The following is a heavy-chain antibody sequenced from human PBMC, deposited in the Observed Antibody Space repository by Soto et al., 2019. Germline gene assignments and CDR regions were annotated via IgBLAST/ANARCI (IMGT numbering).Heavy chain of an antibody. J-gene: IGHJ3*02. V-gene: IGHV2-5*02. Sequence: SGPTLVNPTQTLTLTWTCSGFSLTTSGMGVGWIRQPPGKALEWLALIYWDDEKRYSPSLESRLTITKDTSKNQVVLTMTNVDPVDTATYYCAHRRGSGYYYVGAFDMWCQGTMVTVSS. CDR2: IYWDDEK. CDR1: GFSLTTSGMG. D-gene: IGHD3-22*01. CDR3: AHRRGSGYYYVGAFDM.